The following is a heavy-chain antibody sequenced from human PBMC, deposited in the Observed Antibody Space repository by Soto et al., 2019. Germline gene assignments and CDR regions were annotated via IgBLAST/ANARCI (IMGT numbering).Heavy chain of an antibody. D-gene: IGHD2-8*01. CDR3: ARDPMADAFDI. CDR2: IYYSGST. V-gene: IGHV4-59*12. Sequence: SETLSLTCNVSGGSTYTYYWSWIRLSPGKGLEWIGYIYYSGSTYYNPSLKSRVTISVDTSKNQFSLKLSSVTAADTAVYYCARDPMADAFDIWGQGTMVT. J-gene: IGHJ3*02. CDR1: GGSTYTYY.